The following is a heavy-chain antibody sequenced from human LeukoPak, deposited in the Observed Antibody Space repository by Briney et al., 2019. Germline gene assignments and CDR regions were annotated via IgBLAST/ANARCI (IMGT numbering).Heavy chain of an antibody. CDR1: GYTFTGYY. D-gene: IGHD3-9*01. J-gene: IGHJ4*02. CDR3: ATGGRVHDDILTGPFDY. Sequence: ASVKVSCKASGYTFTGYYMHWVRQAPGQGLEWMGWINPNSGGTNYAQKFQGRVTMTRDTSISTAYMELSRLRSDDTAVYYCATGGRVHDDILTGPFDYWGQGTLVTVSS. CDR2: INPNSGGT. V-gene: IGHV1-2*02.